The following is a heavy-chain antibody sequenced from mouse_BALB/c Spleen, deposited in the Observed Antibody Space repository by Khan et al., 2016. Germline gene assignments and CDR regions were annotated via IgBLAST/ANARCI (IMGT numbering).Heavy chain of an antibody. CDR3: TRTGYDDAMDY. CDR1: GYTFTSYW. V-gene: IGHV1-69*02. CDR2: IYPSDSYT. Sequence: QVQLKESGAELVRPGASVKLSCKASGYTFTSYWINWVKQRPGQGLEWIGNIYPSDSYTNYNQKFKDKATLTVDKSSSTAYMQLSSPTSEDSAVYYCTRTGYDDAMDYWGQGTSVTVSS. D-gene: IGHD2-2*01. J-gene: IGHJ4*01.